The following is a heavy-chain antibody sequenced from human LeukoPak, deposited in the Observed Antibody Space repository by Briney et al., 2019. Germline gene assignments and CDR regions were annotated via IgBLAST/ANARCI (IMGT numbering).Heavy chain of an antibody. J-gene: IGHJ6*03. CDR3: ARPKITYYYGSGGPRYYYYMDV. CDR2: IYHSGIT. D-gene: IGHD3-10*01. CDR1: GYSISSGFY. V-gene: IGHV4-38-2*02. Sequence: PSETLSLTCTVSGYSISSGFYWGWIRQPPGKGLEWIATIYHSGITYYNPSLKSRVTISLDTSKNQFSLKLSSVTAADTAVYYCARPKITYYYGSGGPRYYYYMDVWGKGTTVTISS.